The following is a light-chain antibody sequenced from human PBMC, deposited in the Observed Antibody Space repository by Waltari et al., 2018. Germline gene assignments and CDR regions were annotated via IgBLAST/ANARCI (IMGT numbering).Light chain of an antibody. Sequence: QSALTQPASVSGSPGQSITISCTGTSSDVGSYNLVPWSQQPPDKAPKLMIYEVSNRPSGVSDRFSGSKSGNTASLTISGLQAEDEADYYCCSYAGSDTFVVLGGGTKLTVL. J-gene: IGLJ2*01. CDR1: SSDVGSYNL. V-gene: IGLV2-23*02. CDR2: EVS. CDR3: CSYAGSDTFVV.